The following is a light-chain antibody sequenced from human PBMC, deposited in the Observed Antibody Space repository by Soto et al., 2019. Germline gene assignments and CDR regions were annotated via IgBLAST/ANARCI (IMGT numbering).Light chain of an antibody. V-gene: IGKV3-20*01. CDR2: GAS. Sequence: EIVLTQSPVTMSLSPGERATLSCRASQSLSSSYLVWYQQKPGQAPRLLIYGASSRATGIPDRFSGSGSGTDFTLTISRLEPEDFAVYYCQHYGNTPPSVTVGPGTKVDIK. CDR3: QHYGNTPPSVT. CDR1: QSLSSSY. J-gene: IGKJ3*01.